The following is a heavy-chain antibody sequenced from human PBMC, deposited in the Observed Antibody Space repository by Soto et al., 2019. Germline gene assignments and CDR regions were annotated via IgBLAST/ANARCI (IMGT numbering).Heavy chain of an antibody. J-gene: IGHJ4*02. Sequence: QLQLQESGSGLVKPSQTLSLTCAVSGGSISSGGYSWSWIRQPPGKGLEWIGYIYHSGSTYYNPSLKSRVTISVDRSKNQFSLKLSSVTAADTAVYYCAGSRWIQLWNFDYWGQGTLVTVSS. CDR2: IYHSGST. CDR3: AGSRWIQLWNFDY. V-gene: IGHV4-30-2*01. CDR1: GGSISSGGYS. D-gene: IGHD5-18*01.